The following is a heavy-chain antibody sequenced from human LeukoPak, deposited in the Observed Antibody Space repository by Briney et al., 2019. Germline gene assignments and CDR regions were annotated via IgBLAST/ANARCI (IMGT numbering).Heavy chain of an antibody. J-gene: IGHJ4*02. CDR3: AKGGKWDVTPFDY. CDR2: ISGGGGST. Sequence: PGGSLRLSYAASGFTFTSYSMNWVRQAPGKGLEWVSTISGGGGSTYYADSVKGRFTISRDNSKNTLYPQVNSLRAEDTAVYYCAKGGKWDVTPFDYWGQGTLVTVSS. D-gene: IGHD1-26*01. CDR1: GFTFTSYS. V-gene: IGHV3-23*01.